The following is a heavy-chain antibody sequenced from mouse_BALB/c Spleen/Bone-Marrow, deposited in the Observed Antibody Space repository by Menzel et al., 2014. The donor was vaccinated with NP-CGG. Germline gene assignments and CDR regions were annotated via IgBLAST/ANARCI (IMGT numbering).Heavy chain of an antibody. CDR2: ISNGGGST. Sequence: FSSYTMSWVRQTPEKRLEWVAYISNGGGSTYYPDTVKGRFTISRDNAKNTLYLQMSSLKSEDTAMYYCARGGYYFDYWGQGTTLTVSS. CDR1: FSSYT. J-gene: IGHJ2*01. V-gene: IGHV5-12-2*01. CDR3: ARGGYYFDY.